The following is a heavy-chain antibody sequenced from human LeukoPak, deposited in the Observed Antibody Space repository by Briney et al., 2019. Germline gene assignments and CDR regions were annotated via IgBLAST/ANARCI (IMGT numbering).Heavy chain of an antibody. D-gene: IGHD3-3*01. J-gene: IGHJ3*02. Sequence: GGSLRLSCVASGFTYSSYAMTWVRQAPGKGLEWVSLISSSGDNTYYADSAEGRFTISRDNSKNTLYLQMNSLRAEDTAIYYCAKVEWPDAFSIWGQGTMVTVSS. CDR3: AKVEWPDAFSI. CDR1: GFTYSSYA. V-gene: IGHV3-23*01. CDR2: ISSSGDNT.